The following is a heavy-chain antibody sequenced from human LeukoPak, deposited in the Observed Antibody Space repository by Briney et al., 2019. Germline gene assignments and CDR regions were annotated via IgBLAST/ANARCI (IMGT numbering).Heavy chain of an antibody. CDR3: ARDAVRYYDFWSGYLTWQYDY. V-gene: IGHV3-30*04. J-gene: IGHJ4*02. D-gene: IGHD3-3*01. Sequence: PGGSLRLSCAASGFTFSSYAMHWVRQAPGKGLEWVAVISYDGSNKYYADSVKGRFTISRDNSKNTLYLQMNSLRAEDTAVYYCARDAVRYYDFWSGYLTWQYDYWGQGTLVTVSS. CDR1: GFTFSSYA. CDR2: ISYDGSNK.